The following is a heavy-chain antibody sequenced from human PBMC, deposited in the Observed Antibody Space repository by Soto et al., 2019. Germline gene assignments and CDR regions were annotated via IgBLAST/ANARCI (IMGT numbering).Heavy chain of an antibody. J-gene: IGHJ6*03. Sequence: QVQLQESGPGLVKPSETLSLTCSVSGGSISGYYWSWIRQAPGKGLEWIGYIYSSGYTNYNPSLQSRFTISLDTSKNQFSLRLSSVTAADTAVYYCARQVEEDFWTGYYHYYMDVWGKGTTVTVSS. CDR1: GGSISGYY. CDR3: ARQVEEDFWTGYYHYYMDV. V-gene: IGHV4-59*08. CDR2: IYSSGYT. D-gene: IGHD3-3*01.